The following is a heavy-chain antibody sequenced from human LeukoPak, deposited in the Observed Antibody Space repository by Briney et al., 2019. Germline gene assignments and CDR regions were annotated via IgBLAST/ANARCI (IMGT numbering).Heavy chain of an antibody. Sequence: GGSLRLSCVASGFTFTSYGMSWVLQAPGKGLEWVALINGDGSTTTHADSVKGRFTISRDNAKNTAYLQMNSLRDEDTAVYFCARDYAGSPDYWGQGTLVTVSA. CDR1: GFTFTSYG. D-gene: IGHD3-10*01. V-gene: IGHV3-74*03. CDR3: ARDYAGSPDY. J-gene: IGHJ4*02. CDR2: INGDGSTT.